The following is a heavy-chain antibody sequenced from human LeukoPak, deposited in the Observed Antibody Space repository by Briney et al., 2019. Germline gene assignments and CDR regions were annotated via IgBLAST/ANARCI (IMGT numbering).Heavy chain of an antibody. V-gene: IGHV4-38-2*02. CDR2: IYYSGST. CDR1: GYSISSGYY. D-gene: IGHD4-23*01. J-gene: IGHJ4*02. CDR3: ARDPSGGGNSEGSH. Sequence: SETLSLTCTVSGYSISSGYYWGWIRQPPGKGLEWIGSIYYSGSTYYNPSLKSRVTISVDTSKNQFSLKLSSVTAADTAVYYCARDPSGGGNSEGSHWGQGTLVTVSS.